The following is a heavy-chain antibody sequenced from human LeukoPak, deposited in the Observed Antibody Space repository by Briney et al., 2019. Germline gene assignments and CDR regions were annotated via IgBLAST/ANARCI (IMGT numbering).Heavy chain of an antibody. CDR3: ARDLAYASAFDY. Sequence: VSFISYDGSNKYYADSVKGRFTISRDNSKNTLYLQMNSLRAEDTAVYYCARDLAYASAFDYWGQGTLVTVSS. D-gene: IGHD2-2*01. V-gene: IGHV3-30*01. J-gene: IGHJ4*02. CDR2: ISYDGSNK.